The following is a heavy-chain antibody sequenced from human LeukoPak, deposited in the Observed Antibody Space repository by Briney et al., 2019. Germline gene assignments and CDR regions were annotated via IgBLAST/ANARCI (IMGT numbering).Heavy chain of an antibody. V-gene: IGHV3-74*01. Sequence: GGALRLSCAASGLTLSGYWMHWVRQAPGKGLVWVSRINGDASSTSYADSVKGRFTISRDNAKSTLYLQMNSLRVEDTAVYYCARARGNTYGYFEYWGQGTLVTVSS. J-gene: IGHJ4*02. CDR2: INGDASST. D-gene: IGHD5-18*01. CDR1: GLTLSGYW. CDR3: ARARGNTYGYFEY.